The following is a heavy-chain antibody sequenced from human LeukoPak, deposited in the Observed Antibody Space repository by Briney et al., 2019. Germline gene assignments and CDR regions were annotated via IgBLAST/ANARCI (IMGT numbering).Heavy chain of an antibody. CDR1: GGSISGHY. Sequence: SETLSLTCTVSGGSISGHYWSWTRQPPGKGLEWIGYIYYTGSTNYNPSLMSRVTISADTSKNQFFLKVSSVTAADTALYYCARGPSYYYMDVWGKGTTLTVSS. CDR3: ARGPSYYYMDV. CDR2: IYYTGST. J-gene: IGHJ6*03. V-gene: IGHV4-59*11.